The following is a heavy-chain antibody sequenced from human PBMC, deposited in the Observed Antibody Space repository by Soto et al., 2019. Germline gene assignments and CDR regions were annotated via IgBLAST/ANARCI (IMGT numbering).Heavy chain of an antibody. V-gene: IGHV1-18*01. CDR1: GYSFHNSG. Sequence: ASVKVSCKTSGYSFHNSGISWVRQAPGQGLEWMGWISVFNGYAHYAQKFQGRVIMTADTLTSTAYMELRGLRSDDTAVYYCARIGSGRYYYYGMDVWGQGTTVTVSS. CDR2: ISVFNGYA. J-gene: IGHJ6*02. CDR3: ARIGSGRYYYYGMDV. D-gene: IGHD3-10*01.